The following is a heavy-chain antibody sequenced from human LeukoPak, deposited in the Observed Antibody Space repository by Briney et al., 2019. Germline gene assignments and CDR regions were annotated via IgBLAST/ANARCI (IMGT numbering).Heavy chain of an antibody. CDR1: GFTFSDYY. Sequence: GSLRLSCAASGFTFSDYYMSWIRQPPGKGLEWIGSIYYSGTTYYNPSLKSRVTISVDTSKNQFSLKLSSVTAADTAVYYCARRPNHYGSGSYYRGSNNWFDPWGQGTLVTVSS. D-gene: IGHD3-10*01. CDR2: IYYSGTT. CDR3: ARRPNHYGSGSYYRGSNNWFDP. V-gene: IGHV4-39*01. J-gene: IGHJ5*02.